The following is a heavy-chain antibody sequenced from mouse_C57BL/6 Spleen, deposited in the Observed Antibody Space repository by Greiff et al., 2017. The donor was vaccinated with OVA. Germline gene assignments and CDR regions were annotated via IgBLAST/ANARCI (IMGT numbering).Heavy chain of an antibody. J-gene: IGHJ2*01. Sequence: QVQLQQSGAELVRPGASVTLSCKASGYTFTDYEMHWVKQTPVHGLEWIGAIDPETGGTAYNQKFKGKAILTADKSSSTAYMELRSLTSEDSAVYYCTRRTMVVYFDYWGKGTTLTVSS. D-gene: IGHD2-2*01. CDR2: IDPETGGT. V-gene: IGHV1-15*01. CDR1: GYTFTDYE. CDR3: TRRTMVVYFDY.